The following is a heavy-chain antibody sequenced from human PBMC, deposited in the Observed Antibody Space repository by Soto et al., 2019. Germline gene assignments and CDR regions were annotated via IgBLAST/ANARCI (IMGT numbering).Heavy chain of an antibody. CDR3: AKDQSYSSGYYLDY. J-gene: IGHJ4*01. CDR2: INAGNGNT. Sequence: ASVKVSCKASGYTFTGYAMHWVRQAPGQRLEWMGWINAGNGNTKYSQKFQGRVTITRDTSASTAYMELSSQRSEDTAVYYCAKDQSYSSGYYLDYWGHGSLVTVSS. V-gene: IGHV1-3*01. CDR1: GYTFTGYA. D-gene: IGHD3-22*01.